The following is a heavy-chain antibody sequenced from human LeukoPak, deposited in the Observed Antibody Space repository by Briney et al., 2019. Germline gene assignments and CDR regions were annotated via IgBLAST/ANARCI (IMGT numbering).Heavy chain of an antibody. CDR1: GFTFSSYA. CDR3: ARGGYCSSTSCYRTYYYYMDV. D-gene: IGHD2-2*03. Sequence: GGSLRLSCAASGFTFSSYAMHWVRQAPGKGLEYVSAISSNGGSTYYANSVKGRFTISRDNSKNTLYLQMGSLRAEDMAVYYCARGGYCSSTSCYRTYYYYMDVWGKGTTVTISS. CDR2: ISSNGGST. V-gene: IGHV3-64*01. J-gene: IGHJ6*03.